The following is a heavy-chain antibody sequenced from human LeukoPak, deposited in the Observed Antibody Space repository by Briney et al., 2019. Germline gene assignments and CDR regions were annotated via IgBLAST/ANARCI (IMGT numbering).Heavy chain of an antibody. CDR2: IYPGDSDT. J-gene: IGHJ6*02. CDR3: ARHGYYDSSGYYDYYYYYGMDV. CDR1: GYSFTSYW. Sequence: GESLKISCKGSGYSFTSYWIGWVHQMPGKGLEWMGIIYPGDSDTRYSPSFQGQVTISADKSISTAYLQWSSLKASDTAMYYCARHGYYDSSGYYDYYYYYGMDVWGQGTTVTVSS. V-gene: IGHV5-51*07. D-gene: IGHD3-22*01.